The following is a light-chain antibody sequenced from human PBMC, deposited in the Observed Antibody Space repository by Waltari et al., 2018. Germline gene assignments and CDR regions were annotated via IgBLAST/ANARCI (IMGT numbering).Light chain of an antibody. CDR2: RNN. Sequence: QSVLTQPPSASGAPGQRVTISCSGTTSNIGNNYVFWYQQLPGTAPQLLIYRNNQRPSGVPDRCSGSKSGTSASLDISGLRSEDEAEYYCAVWDDSLSVVFGGGTKLTVV. J-gene: IGLJ3*02. CDR1: TSNIGNNY. CDR3: AVWDDSLSVV. V-gene: IGLV1-47*01.